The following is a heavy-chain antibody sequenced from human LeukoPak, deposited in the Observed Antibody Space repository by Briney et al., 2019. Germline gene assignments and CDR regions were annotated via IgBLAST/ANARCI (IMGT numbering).Heavy chain of an antibody. D-gene: IGHD1/OR15-1a*01. J-gene: IGHJ3*01. V-gene: IGHV1-2*02. CDR3: ARAFRTTTWSFDAFYL. CDR2: INPTSGAT. CDR1: GYTFTDYY. Sequence: GASVKVSCKASGYTFTDYYMQWVRQAPGQGLDWVGWINPTSGATNYAQKFQGGVTMTRDTSNNTSYMELTRLRSDDTAVYYCARAFRTTTWSFDAFYLWGQGTMVTVSS.